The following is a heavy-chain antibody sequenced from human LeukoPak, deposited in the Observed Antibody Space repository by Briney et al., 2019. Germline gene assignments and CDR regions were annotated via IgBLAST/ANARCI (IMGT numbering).Heavy chain of an antibody. J-gene: IGHJ4*02. D-gene: IGHD2-15*01. CDR1: GFTFTIYG. V-gene: IGHV3-30*18. CDR2: ISYDESNK. Sequence: PGGSLRLSCAASGFTFTIYGMYWVRQAPGKGLAWVVLISYDESNKYYTDSVKGRFTISRDNSKNTLYLQMNSLRAEDTAIYYCAKETLGYCSGGSCQGLNYWGQGTLVTVSS. CDR3: AKETLGYCSGGSCQGLNY.